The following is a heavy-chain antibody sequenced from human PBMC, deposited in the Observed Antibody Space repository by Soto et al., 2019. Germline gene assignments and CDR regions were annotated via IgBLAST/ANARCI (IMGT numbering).Heavy chain of an antibody. Sequence: QVQLVESGGGVVQPGRSLRLSCAASGFTFSSYGMHWVRQAPGKGLEWVAVIWYDGSNKYYADSVKGRFTISRDNSKNTLYLQMNSLRAEDTAVYYCAREGYGAYGKNYYYYGMDVWGQGTTVTVSS. CDR3: AREGYGAYGKNYYYYGMDV. CDR1: GFTFSSYG. D-gene: IGHD4-17*01. V-gene: IGHV3-33*01. J-gene: IGHJ6*02. CDR2: IWYDGSNK.